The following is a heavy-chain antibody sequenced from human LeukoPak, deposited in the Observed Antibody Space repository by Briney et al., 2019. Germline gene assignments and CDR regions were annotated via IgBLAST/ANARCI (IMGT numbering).Heavy chain of an antibody. D-gene: IGHD3-22*01. J-gene: IGHJ4*02. CDR1: GGSISSSSYY. CDR3: ASRPSYYYDSSGYNIDY. V-gene: IGHV4-39*07. CDR2: IYYSGST. Sequence: KPSETLSLTCTVSGGSISSSSYYWGWIRQPPGKGLEWIGSIYYSGSTNYNPSLKSRVTISVDTSKNQFSLKLSSVTAADTAVYYCASRPSYYYDSSGYNIDYWGQGTLVTVSS.